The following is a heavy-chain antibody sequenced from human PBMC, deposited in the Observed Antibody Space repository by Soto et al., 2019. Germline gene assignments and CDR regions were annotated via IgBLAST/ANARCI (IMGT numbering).Heavy chain of an antibody. CDR2: IYSSGGT. V-gene: IGHV3-66*01. Sequence: GGSLRLSCAASGFTVSSNYLSWVRLAPGRGLEWVSIIYSSGGTYYADSVKDRFTISRDNSRNTLYLQILGLRAEDSALYYCAYSSRHARFDYWGQGTLVTVSS. D-gene: IGHD2-15*01. J-gene: IGHJ4*02. CDR1: GFTVSSNY. CDR3: AYSSRHARFDY.